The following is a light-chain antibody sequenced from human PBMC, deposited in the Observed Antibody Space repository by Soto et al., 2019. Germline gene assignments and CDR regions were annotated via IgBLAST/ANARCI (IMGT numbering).Light chain of an antibody. CDR3: QQYTNTNNPWM. Sequence: DIQMTHSPSTLSASVLYRVTITFRSSQSISSWLAWYQQKPGKAPKLLIYDASTLESGVPSRFSGSGSGTEFTLTISSLQPDDFATYYCQQYTNTNNPWMFGQGTKVDIK. CDR2: DAS. CDR1: QSISSW. V-gene: IGKV1-5*01. J-gene: IGKJ1*01.